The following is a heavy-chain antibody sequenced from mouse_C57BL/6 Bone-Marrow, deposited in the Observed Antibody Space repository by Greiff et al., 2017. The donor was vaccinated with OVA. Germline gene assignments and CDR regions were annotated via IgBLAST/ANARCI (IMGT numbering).Heavy chain of an antibody. CDR2: INPGSGGT. V-gene: IGHV1-54*01. CDR3: ARNYERYAMDY. J-gene: IGHJ4*01. D-gene: IGHD1-1*01. CDR1: GYAFTNYL. Sequence: QVHVKQSGAELVRPGTSVKVSCKASGYAFTNYLIEWVKQRPGQGLAWIGVINPGSGGTNYNEKFKGKATLTADKSSSTAYMQLSSLTSEDSAVYFCARNYERYAMDYWGQGTSVTVSS.